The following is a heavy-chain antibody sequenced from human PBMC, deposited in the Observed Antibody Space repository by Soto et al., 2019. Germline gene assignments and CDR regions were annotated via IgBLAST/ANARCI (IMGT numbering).Heavy chain of an antibody. Sequence: XETLSLPCTVSGGSISSSGYYWGWIRQPPGKGLEWIGSIYYSGSTYYNPSLKSRVTISVDTSKNQFSLKLSSVTAADTAVYYCARHGDSSRWYRAQWFGPWGQGTLVTVSS. CDR1: GGSISSSGYY. CDR2: IYYSGST. CDR3: ARHGDSSRWYRAQWFGP. J-gene: IGHJ5*02. D-gene: IGHD6-13*01. V-gene: IGHV4-39*01.